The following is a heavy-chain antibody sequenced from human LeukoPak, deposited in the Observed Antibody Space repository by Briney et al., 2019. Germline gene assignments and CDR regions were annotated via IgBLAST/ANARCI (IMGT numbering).Heavy chain of an antibody. V-gene: IGHV1-46*01. CDR1: GYTFTSYY. CDR2: INPSGGST. CDR3: VRLQADGYFDY. Sequence: ASVKVSCKASGYTFTSYYMHWVRQAPGQGLEWMGIINPSGGSTRYAQKFQGRVVITRDTSASTAYMELSSLRSEDTAVYYCVRLQADGYFDYWGQGTLVTVSS. D-gene: IGHD1-1*01. J-gene: IGHJ4*02.